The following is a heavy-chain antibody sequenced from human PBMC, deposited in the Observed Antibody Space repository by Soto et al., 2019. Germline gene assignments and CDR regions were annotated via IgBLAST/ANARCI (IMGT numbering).Heavy chain of an antibody. D-gene: IGHD1-26*01. Sequence: ASVKVSCKVSGYTFTSYGISWVRQAPGQGLEWMGWISAYNGNTNYAQKLQGRVTMTTDTSTSTAYMELRNLRSDDTAVYYCARGIVGATTYYYYGMDVWGQGTTVTVSS. CDR2: ISAYNGNT. J-gene: IGHJ6*02. V-gene: IGHV1-18*01. CDR3: ARGIVGATTYYYYGMDV. CDR1: GYTFTSYG.